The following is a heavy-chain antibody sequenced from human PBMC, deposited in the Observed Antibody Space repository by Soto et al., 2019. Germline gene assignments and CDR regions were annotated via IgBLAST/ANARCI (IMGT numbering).Heavy chain of an antibody. CDR3: ARGNIVVVPAATLYYYYSMDV. CDR1: GYTFTGYY. CDR2: INPNSGGT. V-gene: IGHV1-2*04. Sequence: ASVKVSCKASGYTFTGYYMHWVRQAPGQGLEWMGWINPNSGGTNYAQKFQGWVTMTRDTSISTAYMELSRLRSDDTAVYYCARGNIVVVPAATLYYYYSMDVWGKGTTVTASS. D-gene: IGHD2-2*01. J-gene: IGHJ6*03.